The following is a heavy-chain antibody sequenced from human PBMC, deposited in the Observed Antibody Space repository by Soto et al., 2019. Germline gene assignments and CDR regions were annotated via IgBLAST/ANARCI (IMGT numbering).Heavy chain of an antibody. CDR3: AKDFFVTPPYCSGGSCYTGDY. CDR1: GFTFSSYA. Sequence: EVQLLESGGGLVQPGGSLRLSCAASGFTFSSYAMSWVRQAPGKGLEWVSAISGSGGSTYYAESVKSRFTISRDNSKNKLYLQMISLRAEDTAVYYCAKDFFVTPPYCSGGSCYTGDYWGQGTLVTVSS. D-gene: IGHD2-15*01. CDR2: ISGSGGST. V-gene: IGHV3-23*01. J-gene: IGHJ4*02.